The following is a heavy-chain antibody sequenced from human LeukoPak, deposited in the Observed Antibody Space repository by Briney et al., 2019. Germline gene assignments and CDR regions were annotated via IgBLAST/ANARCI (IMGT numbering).Heavy chain of an antibody. J-gene: IGHJ5*02. D-gene: IGHD2-2*01. CDR1: GYTFTSYG. Sequence: GASVKVSCKASGYTFTSYGITWVRQAPGQGLEWMGGIIPIFGTANYAQKFQGRVTITADESTSTAYMELSSLRSDDTAVYYCARSQVLAGFDPWGQGTLVTVSS. V-gene: IGHV1-69*13. CDR3: ARSQVLAGFDP. CDR2: IIPIFGTA.